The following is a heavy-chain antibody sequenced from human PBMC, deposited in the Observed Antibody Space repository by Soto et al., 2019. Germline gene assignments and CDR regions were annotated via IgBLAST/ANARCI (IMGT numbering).Heavy chain of an antibody. V-gene: IGHV4-39*01. CDR2: IYYSGST. Sequence: QLQLQESGPGLVKPSETLSLTCTVSGGSISSSSYYWGWIRQPPGKGLEWIGSIYYSGSTYYNPSLKIRVTISVDTSKNQFSLKLSSVTAADTAVYYCASSGVLRFLEWLSGPFDYWGQGTLVTVSS. CDR3: ASSGVLRFLEWLSGPFDY. D-gene: IGHD3-3*01. J-gene: IGHJ4*02. CDR1: GGSISSSSYY.